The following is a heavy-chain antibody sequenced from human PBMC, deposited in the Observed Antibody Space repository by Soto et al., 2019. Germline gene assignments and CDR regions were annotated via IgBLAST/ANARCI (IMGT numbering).Heavy chain of an antibody. V-gene: IGHV3-48*02. CDR3: ARDGRYYDFWSGSPEGDYYYGMDV. CDR1: GFTFSSYS. J-gene: IGHJ6*02. CDR2: ISSSSSTI. Sequence: PGGSLRLSCAASGFTFSSYSMNWVRQAPGKGLEWVSYISSSSSTIYYADSVKGRFTISRDNAKNSLYLQMNSLRDEDTAVYYCARDGRYYDFWSGSPEGDYYYGMDVWGQGTTVTVSS. D-gene: IGHD3-3*01.